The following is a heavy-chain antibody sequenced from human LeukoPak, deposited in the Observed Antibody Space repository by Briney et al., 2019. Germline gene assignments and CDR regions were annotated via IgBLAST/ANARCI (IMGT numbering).Heavy chain of an antibody. CDR1: GGSISSYY. J-gene: IGHJ4*02. V-gene: IGHV4-59*08. Sequence: SETLSLTCTVSGGSISSYYWSWIRQPAGKGLEWIGYIYYSGSTNYNPSLKSRVTISVDTSKNQFSLKLSSVTAADTAVYYCARHDYHSSSWLLFDYWGQGTLVTVSS. D-gene: IGHD6-13*01. CDR2: IYYSGST. CDR3: ARHDYHSSSWLLFDY.